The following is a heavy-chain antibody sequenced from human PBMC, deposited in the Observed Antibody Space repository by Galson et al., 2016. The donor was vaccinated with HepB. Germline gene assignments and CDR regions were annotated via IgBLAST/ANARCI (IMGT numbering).Heavy chain of an antibody. CDR1: GGSISSGTYS. J-gene: IGHJ4*02. D-gene: IGHD2-21*02. Sequence: SETLSLTCSVSGGSISSGTYSWGWIRQPPGKGLEWIGSINYGGNTYYNPSLRSRVTISVDTSRNQFSLKLSSVTAADTAVYYCARKRVTRFFDYWGQGTLVTVSS. V-gene: IGHV4-39*01. CDR3: ARKRVTRFFDY. CDR2: INYGGNT.